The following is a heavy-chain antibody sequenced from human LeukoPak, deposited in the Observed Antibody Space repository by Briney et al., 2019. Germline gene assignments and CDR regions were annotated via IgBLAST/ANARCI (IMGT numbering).Heavy chain of an antibody. J-gene: IGHJ5*02. CDR2: IWYDGSYK. CDR3: ARDAYGFDP. Sequence: PGRSLRLSCAASGFIFSSYGMHWVRQAPGKGLEWVAVIWYDGSYKYYADSVKGRFTISRDNSKNTLYLQMNSLRADDTAVYYCARDAYGFDPWGQGTLVTVSP. D-gene: IGHD2-2*01. CDR1: GFIFSSYG. V-gene: IGHV3-33*01.